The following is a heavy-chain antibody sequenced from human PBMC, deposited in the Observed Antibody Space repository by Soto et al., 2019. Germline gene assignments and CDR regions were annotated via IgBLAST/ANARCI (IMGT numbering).Heavy chain of an antibody. J-gene: IGHJ4*02. CDR3: ARGRGGYDY. CDR1: GYIFNRYV. CDR2: IDAGNGKT. V-gene: IGHV1-3*01. Sequence: QVQLVQSGAEVKKPGASVKVYCKASGYIFNRYVMTWVRQAPGQRPEWMGWIDAGNGKTKYSEKFQGRVTITRDTSASTAYMELTTLRSEDTAVYYCARGRGGYDYWGQGTQVIVSS. D-gene: IGHD6-19*01.